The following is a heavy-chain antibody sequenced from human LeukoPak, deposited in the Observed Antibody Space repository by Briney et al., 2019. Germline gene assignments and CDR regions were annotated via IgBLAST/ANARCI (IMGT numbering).Heavy chain of an antibody. Sequence: GGSLRLSCAASAFTSSNHWMHWVRQAPGKGLVWFSDISSDGSRTFYADSVKGRLIISRDNAKNTVYLQMNSLRAEDTAVYYCVRDGMVIPYAFDIWGQGTMVTVSS. CDR1: AFTSSNHW. J-gene: IGHJ3*02. V-gene: IGHV3-74*01. CDR3: VRDGMVIPYAFDI. CDR2: ISSDGSRT. D-gene: IGHD2-21*01.